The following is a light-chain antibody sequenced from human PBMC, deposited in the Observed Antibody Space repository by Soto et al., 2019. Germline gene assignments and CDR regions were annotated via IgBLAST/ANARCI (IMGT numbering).Light chain of an antibody. J-gene: IGKJ4*01. CDR3: QQRSNWPPRT. V-gene: IGKV3-11*01. CDR2: DAS. Sequence: EIVLTQSQATLSLSPRERATLSFSSSQSVSSSLAWYQQKPGQAPRLLISDASTRATGIPARFSGSGSGTDFPLPIPSLAPEDFAVYYCQQRSNWPPRTFGGGTKVAI. CDR1: QSVSSS.